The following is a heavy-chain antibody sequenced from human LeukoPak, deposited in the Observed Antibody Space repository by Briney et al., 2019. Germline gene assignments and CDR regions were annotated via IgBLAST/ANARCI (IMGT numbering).Heavy chain of an antibody. Sequence: ASVKVSCKGSEYTFTAYYVHWVRQAPGQGLEWMGWINPNSGDTNFAQNFQGRVTMTRDTSISTVYMELSRLRSDDTAVYYCARVGQWLVENDWFDPWGQGTLVTVSS. CDR2: INPNSGDT. J-gene: IGHJ5*02. CDR1: EYTFTAYY. V-gene: IGHV1-2*02. D-gene: IGHD6-19*01. CDR3: ARVGQWLVENDWFDP.